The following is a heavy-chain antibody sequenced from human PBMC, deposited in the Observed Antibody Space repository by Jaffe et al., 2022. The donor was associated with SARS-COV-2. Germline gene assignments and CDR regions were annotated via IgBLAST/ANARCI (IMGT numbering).Heavy chain of an antibody. CDR3: VVLRSLDV. J-gene: IGHJ6*02. CDR2: INPDGSEK. CDR1: GLSFNDYW. Sequence: EVQLVESGGGWVQPGGSLRLSCAVSGLSFNDYWINWVRQAPGKGLEWVANINPDGSEKFYVDSVKGRFTISRDNAKNSLYLQMNSLRAEDTALYYCVVLRSLDVWGHGTTVIVSS. V-gene: IGHV3-7*01. D-gene: IGHD3-10*01.